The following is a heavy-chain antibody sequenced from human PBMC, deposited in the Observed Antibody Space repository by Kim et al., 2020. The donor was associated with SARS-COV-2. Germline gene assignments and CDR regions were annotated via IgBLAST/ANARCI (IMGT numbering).Heavy chain of an antibody. CDR3: APLHFYSSAH. D-gene: IGHD6-19*01. CDR1: GLNFNIQY. V-gene: IGHV3-48*03. J-gene: IGHJ4*02. CDR2: IGGSDGVV. Sequence: GGSLRLSRAASGLNFNIQYMTWVRQAPGKGLEWVSFIGGSDGVVSYADSVRGRFAISRDNARNTVYLQMNSLRAEDTAIYYCAPLHFYSSAHWGQGTLVT.